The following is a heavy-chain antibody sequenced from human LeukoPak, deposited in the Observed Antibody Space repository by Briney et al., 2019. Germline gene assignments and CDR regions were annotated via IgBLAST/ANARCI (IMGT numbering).Heavy chain of an antibody. V-gene: IGHV4-39*07. J-gene: IGHJ4*02. D-gene: IGHD6-13*01. CDR2: IYYSGST. CDR3: ARDEESGIAAAGTKY. Sequence: PSETLSLTCTVSGGSISSSSYYWGWIRQPPGKGLEWIGSIYYSGSTYYNPSLKSRVTISVDTSKNQFSLKLSSVTAADTAVYYCARDEESGIAAAGTKYWGQGTLVTVSS. CDR1: GGSISSSSYY.